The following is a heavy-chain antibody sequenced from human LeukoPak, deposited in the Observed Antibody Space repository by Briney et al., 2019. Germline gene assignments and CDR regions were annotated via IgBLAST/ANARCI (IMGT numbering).Heavy chain of an antibody. CDR1: GFTFSSYS. CDR3: ARGGSITMIVDY. CDR2: ISSSSYI. J-gene: IGHJ4*02. D-gene: IGHD3-22*01. V-gene: IGHV3-21*01. Sequence: GGSLRLSCAASGFTFSSYSMNWVRQAPGKGLEWVSSISSSSYIYYADSVKGRFTISRDNAKNSLYLQMNSLRAEDTAVYYCARGGSITMIVDYWGQGTLVTVSS.